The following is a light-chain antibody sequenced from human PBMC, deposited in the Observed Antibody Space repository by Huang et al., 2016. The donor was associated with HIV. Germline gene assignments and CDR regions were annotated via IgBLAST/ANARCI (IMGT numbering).Light chain of an antibody. CDR1: QSISSW. V-gene: IGKV1-5*03. CDR3: QQYNSYSWT. CDR2: KSS. Sequence: DIQMTQSPSTLSASVGDRVTITCRASQSISSWLAWYHQKPGKAPNLLSYKSSTLQSGVPSRLSGSGSGTEFTLTISRLQPDDFATYYCQQYNSYSWTFGQGTKVEIK. J-gene: IGKJ1*01.